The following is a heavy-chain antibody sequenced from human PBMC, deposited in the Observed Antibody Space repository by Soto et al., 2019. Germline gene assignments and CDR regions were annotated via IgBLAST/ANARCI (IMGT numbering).Heavy chain of an antibody. D-gene: IGHD3-10*01. Sequence: ASETLSLTCTVSGGSISSYYWSWIRQPPGKGLEWIGYIYYSGSTNYNPSLKSRVTISVDTSKNQFSLKLSSVTAADTAVYYCARLGDRNLFDPWGQGTLVTVSS. V-gene: IGHV4-59*01. CDR1: GGSISSYY. CDR3: ARLGDRNLFDP. CDR2: IYYSGST. J-gene: IGHJ5*02.